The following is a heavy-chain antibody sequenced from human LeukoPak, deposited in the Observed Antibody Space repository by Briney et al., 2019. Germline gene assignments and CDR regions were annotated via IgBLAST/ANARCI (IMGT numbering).Heavy chain of an antibody. CDR2: IIGSGGST. D-gene: IGHD6-19*01. CDR3: ARASPPWLGNYYCGYGMHV. Sequence: GSERLFCAASEFTFIISAMSFIHHAPGNRLECVSSIIGSGGSTYNADTVKRRCTISRDNSQHTLYLEMNSLRAEDTAVYYCARASPPWLGNYYCGYGMHVWGKATTDTVS. V-gene: IGHV3-23*01. CDR1: EFTFIISA. J-gene: IGHJ6*04.